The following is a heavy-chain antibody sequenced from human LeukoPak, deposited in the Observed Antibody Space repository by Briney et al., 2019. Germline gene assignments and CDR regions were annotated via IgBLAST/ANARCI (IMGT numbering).Heavy chain of an antibody. J-gene: IGHJ4*02. CDR1: GFTFSSYW. CDR2: INQDGSQK. Sequence: GGSLILSCAASGFTFSSYWMSWFRQAPGKGLEWVANINQDGSQKFSVDSVKGRFTISRDNAKNSLSLQMNSLRVEGTAVYYCARDWFDGDYDRFDYWGQGTLVTVSS. CDR3: ARDWFDGDYDRFDY. V-gene: IGHV3-7*03. D-gene: IGHD4-17*01.